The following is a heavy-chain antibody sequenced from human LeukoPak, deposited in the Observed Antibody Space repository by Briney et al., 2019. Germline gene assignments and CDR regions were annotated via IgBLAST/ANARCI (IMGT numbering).Heavy chain of an antibody. CDR2: INPSGGST. CDR3: ARTLSGSLLDY. V-gene: IGHV1-46*01. CDR1: GGTFSNYA. Sequence: EASVKVSCKAFGGTFSNYAINWVRQAPGQGLEWMGIINPSGGSTSYAQKFQGRVTMTRDTSTSTVYMELSSLRSEDTAVYYCARTLSGSLLDYWGQGTLVTVSS. J-gene: IGHJ4*02. D-gene: IGHD6-19*01.